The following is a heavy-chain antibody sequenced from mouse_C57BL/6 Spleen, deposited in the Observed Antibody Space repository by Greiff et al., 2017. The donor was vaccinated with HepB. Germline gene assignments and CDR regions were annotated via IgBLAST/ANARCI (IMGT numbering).Heavy chain of an antibody. V-gene: IGHV1-18*01. D-gene: IGHD6-1*01. CDR1: GYTFTDYN. J-gene: IGHJ2*01. CDR3: ARQPPNPYYFDY. Sequence: VQLQQSGPELVKPGASVKIPCKASGYTFTDYNMDWVKQSHGKSLEWIGDINPNNGGTIYNQKFKGKATLTVDKSSSTAYMELRSLTSEDTAVYYCARQPPNPYYFDYWGQGTTLTVSS. CDR2: INPNNGGT.